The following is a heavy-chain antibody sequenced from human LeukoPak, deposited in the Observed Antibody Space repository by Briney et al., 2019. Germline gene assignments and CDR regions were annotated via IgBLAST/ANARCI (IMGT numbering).Heavy chain of an antibody. J-gene: IGHJ2*01. Sequence: SATLSLTCTVSGGSISSSSYYWGWIRQPPGKGLEWIGSIYYSGSTYYNPSLKSRVTISVDTSKNQFSLKLSSVTAADTAVYYCARHYYDSSGYYYGWYFDLWGRGTLVTVSS. CDR2: IYYSGST. CDR3: ARHYYDSSGYYYGWYFDL. D-gene: IGHD3-22*01. V-gene: IGHV4-39*01. CDR1: GGSISSSSYY.